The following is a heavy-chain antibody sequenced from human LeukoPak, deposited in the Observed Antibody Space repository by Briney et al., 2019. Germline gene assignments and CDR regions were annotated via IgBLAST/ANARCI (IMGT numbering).Heavy chain of an antibody. CDR2: IYYGDTT. D-gene: IGHD4-17*01. Sequence: SETLSPTCTVSGGSIISTIFYWGWIRQSPGKRLEWIATIYYGDTTYYNPSLKSRVTISVDRSKNQFSLQLTSMTAADTAVYYCASGRVDYDNPQLGYWGQGTLVTVSS. J-gene: IGHJ4*02. CDR3: ASGRVDYDNPQLGY. CDR1: GGSIISTIFY. V-gene: IGHV4-39*01.